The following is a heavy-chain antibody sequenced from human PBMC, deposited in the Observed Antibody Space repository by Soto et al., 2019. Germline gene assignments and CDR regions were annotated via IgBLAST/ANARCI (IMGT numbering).Heavy chain of an antibody. D-gene: IGHD3-16*01. J-gene: IGHJ4*02. CDR3: ARAGYHGGATD. V-gene: IGHV3-53*04. CDR1: GFTVSSNY. Sequence: EVQLVESGGGLVQPGGSLRLSCAASGFTVSSNYMNWVRQAPGKGLEWVSVIYSGGSTYYADSVRGRFTISRHSSKNTLYLYMNSLRTEDTAVYYGARAGYHGGATDWGQGTLVTVSS. CDR2: IYSGGST.